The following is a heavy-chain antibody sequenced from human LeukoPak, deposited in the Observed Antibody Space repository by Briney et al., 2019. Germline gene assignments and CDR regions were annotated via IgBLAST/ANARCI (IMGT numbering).Heavy chain of an antibody. CDR2: INHSAST. CDR3: ARCGALYYSYSYMDV. Sequence: SETLSLTCAVYGVSFSGYYWSWVRQPPGKGLEWVGEINHSASTNYIPSLRSPLTISVDTSKNQFSLKLSSVTAADAAVYYCARCGALYYSYSYMDVWGKGTTVTVSS. V-gene: IGHV4-34*01. J-gene: IGHJ6*03. D-gene: IGHD3-10*01. CDR1: GVSFSGYY.